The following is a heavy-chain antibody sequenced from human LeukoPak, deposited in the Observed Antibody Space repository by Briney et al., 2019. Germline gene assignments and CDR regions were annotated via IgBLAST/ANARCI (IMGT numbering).Heavy chain of an antibody. V-gene: IGHV4-59*11. D-gene: IGHD5-24*01. CDR2: TYCSGSS. Sequence: SETLSLTCTVSGGSISSHYWSWIRQPPGKGLEWIGYTYCSGSSNYNPSLKSRVTISIDTSKNQFSLKLSSVTAADTAVYYCARGGGYNSIDYWGQGTLVTVSS. CDR1: GGSISSHY. CDR3: ARGGGYNSIDY. J-gene: IGHJ4*02.